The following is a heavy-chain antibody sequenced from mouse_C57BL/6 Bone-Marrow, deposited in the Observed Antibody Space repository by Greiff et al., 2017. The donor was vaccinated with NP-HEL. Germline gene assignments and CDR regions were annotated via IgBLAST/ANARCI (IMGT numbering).Heavy chain of an antibody. CDR1: GYTFTNYW. Sequence: QVQLQQSGAELVRPGTSVKMSCKASGYTFTNYWIGWAKQRPGHGLEWIGDIYPGGGYTNYNEKFKGKATLTADKSSSTAYMQFSSLTSEDSAIYYCAGTVVDAMDYWGQGTAVTVSS. CDR3: AGTVVDAMDY. J-gene: IGHJ4*01. CDR2: IYPGGGYT. D-gene: IGHD1-1*01. V-gene: IGHV1-63*01.